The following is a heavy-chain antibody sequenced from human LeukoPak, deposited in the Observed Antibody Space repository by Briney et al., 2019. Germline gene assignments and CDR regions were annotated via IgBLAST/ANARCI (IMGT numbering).Heavy chain of an antibody. V-gene: IGHV4-38-2*02. D-gene: IGHD1-26*01. CDR3: ARVLVGATEDY. CDR2: SYHSGST. J-gene: IGHJ4*02. CDR1: GYSISSGYY. Sequence: SETLSLTCTVSGYSISSGYYWGWIRQPPGKGLEWIGSSYHSGSTYYNPSLKSRVTISVDTSKNQFSLKLSSVTAADTAVYYCARVLVGATEDYWGQGTLVTVSS.